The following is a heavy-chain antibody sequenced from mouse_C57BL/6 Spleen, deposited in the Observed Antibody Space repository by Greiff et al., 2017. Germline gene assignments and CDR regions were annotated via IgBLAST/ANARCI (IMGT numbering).Heavy chain of an antibody. CDR3: AREDYYGSSSFAY. Sequence: EVMLVESGGGLVKPGGSLKLSCAASGFTFSDYGMPWVRQAPEKGLEWVAYISSGSSTIYYADTVKGRFTISRDNAKNTLFLQMTSLRSEDTAMYYCAREDYYGSSSFAYWGQGTLVTVSA. J-gene: IGHJ3*01. CDR2: ISSGSSTI. CDR1: GFTFSDYG. V-gene: IGHV5-17*01. D-gene: IGHD1-1*01.